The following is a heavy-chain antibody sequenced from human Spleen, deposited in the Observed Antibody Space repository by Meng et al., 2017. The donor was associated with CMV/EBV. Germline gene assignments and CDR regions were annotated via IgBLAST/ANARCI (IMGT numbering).Heavy chain of an antibody. CDR3: ARDATLPDY. CDR1: GFTFSNYA. Sequence: GGSLRLSCAASGFTFSNYAMHWVRQAPGKGLEWVAVVSYDGSNKYYADSVKGRFTISRDNAKNTLYLQMDSLRAEDTAVYYCARDATLPDYWGQGTLVTVSS. V-gene: IGHV3-30*04. J-gene: IGHJ4*02. D-gene: IGHD2-15*01. CDR2: VSYDGSNK.